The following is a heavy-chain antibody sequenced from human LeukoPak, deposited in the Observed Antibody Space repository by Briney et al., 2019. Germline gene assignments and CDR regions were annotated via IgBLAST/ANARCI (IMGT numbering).Heavy chain of an antibody. CDR2: INHSGGT. CDR3: ASLARGGNWFDP. CDR1: GGSFIGYD. Sequence: SETLSLTCAVYGGSFIGYDWTWIRLPPGKGLEWIGEINHSGGTNYNPSLKSRVTISVDTSKNQFSLKLSSVTAADTAVYYCASLARGGNWFDPWGQGTLVTVSS. V-gene: IGHV4-34*01. D-gene: IGHD6-6*01. J-gene: IGHJ5*02.